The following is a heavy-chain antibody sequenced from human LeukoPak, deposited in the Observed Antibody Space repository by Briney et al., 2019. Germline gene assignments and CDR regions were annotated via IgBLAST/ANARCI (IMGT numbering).Heavy chain of an antibody. D-gene: IGHD1-1*01. Sequence: SETLSLTCTVSGGTLNRYYWSWIRQSPGKGLEWVAGIYYTGTTKYYPSLQRRVTISVDTSKNKFSLRLMPRTDADTDAYFCAREWGTGSSDYWGQGIHVTVSP. V-gene: IGHV4-59*01. CDR1: GGTLNRYY. CDR3: AREWGTGSSDY. CDR2: IYYTGTT. J-gene: IGHJ4*02.